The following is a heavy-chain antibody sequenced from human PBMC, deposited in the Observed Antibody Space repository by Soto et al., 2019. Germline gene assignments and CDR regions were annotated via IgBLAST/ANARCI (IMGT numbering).Heavy chain of an antibody. CDR3: ARAYGSGYMDV. D-gene: IGHD3-10*01. CDR1: GGSISSGGYY. V-gene: IGHV4-31*11. Sequence: SETLSLTCAVYGGSISSGGYYWSWIRQHPGKGLEWIGYIYYSGSTYYNPSLKSRVTISVDTSKNQFSLKLSSVTAADTAVYYCARAYGSGYMDVWGQGTTVTVSS. CDR2: IYYSGST. J-gene: IGHJ6*02.